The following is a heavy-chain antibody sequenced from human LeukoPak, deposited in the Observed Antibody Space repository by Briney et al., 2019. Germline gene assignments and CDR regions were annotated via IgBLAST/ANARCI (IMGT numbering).Heavy chain of an antibody. CDR1: GFALSSHG. V-gene: IGHV3-21*01. Sequence: GGSLRLSCAASGFALSSHGMHWVRQAPGKGLEWVAYISSTSSFIHYADSVMGRFTISRDNARNSLYLSVNSLRVEDTALYYCARDSPAAAGFDYWGQGTLVTVSS. CDR2: ISSTSSFI. J-gene: IGHJ4*02. CDR3: ARDSPAAAGFDY. D-gene: IGHD6-13*01.